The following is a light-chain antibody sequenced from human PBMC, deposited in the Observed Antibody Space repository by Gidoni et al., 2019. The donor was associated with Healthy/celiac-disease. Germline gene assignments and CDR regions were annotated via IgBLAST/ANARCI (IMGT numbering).Light chain of an antibody. V-gene: IGKV1-39*01. CDR1: QSISSY. J-gene: IGKJ2*01. CDR3: QQSYSTPPYT. Sequence: DIQMTQSPSSLSASVGERVTITCRASQSISSYLNWYQQKPGKAPKLLIYAASSLQSGVPSRCSGSGSWTDVTLTISSLQPEDFATYYCQQSYSTPPYTFGQGTKLEIK. CDR2: AAS.